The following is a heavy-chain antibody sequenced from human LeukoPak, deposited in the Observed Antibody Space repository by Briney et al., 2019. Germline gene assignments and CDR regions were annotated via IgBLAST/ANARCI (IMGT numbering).Heavy chain of an antibody. CDR1: GFTFTDYG. J-gene: IGHJ4*02. V-gene: IGHV3-30*02. CDR2: IRYDGSNK. D-gene: IGHD4-17*01. Sequence: PGGSLRLSCAASGFTFTDYGMHWVRQAPGKGLEWVAFIRYDGSNKYYADSVKGRFTISRDNSKNTLYLQMNSLRAEDTAVYYCAKDKDYGDYVFDYWGQGTLVTVSS. CDR3: AKDKDYGDYVFDY.